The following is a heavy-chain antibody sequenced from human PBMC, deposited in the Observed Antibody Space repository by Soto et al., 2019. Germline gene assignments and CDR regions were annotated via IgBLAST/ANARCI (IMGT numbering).Heavy chain of an antibody. CDR1: GGSFSGYY. CDR2: INHSGST. Sequence: SETLSLTCAVYGGSFSGYYWSWIRQPPGKGLEWIGEINHSGSTIYNPSLKSRVTISVDTSKNQFSLKLSSVTAADTAVYYCARGRYRGYDRPRYYFDYWGQGTLVTVSS. V-gene: IGHV4-34*01. CDR3: ARGRYRGYDRPRYYFDY. D-gene: IGHD5-12*01. J-gene: IGHJ4*02.